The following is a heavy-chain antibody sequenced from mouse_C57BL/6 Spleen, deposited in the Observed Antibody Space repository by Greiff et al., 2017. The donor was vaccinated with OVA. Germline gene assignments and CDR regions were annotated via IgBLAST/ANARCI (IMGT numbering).Heavy chain of an antibody. CDR1: GFTFSSYA. Sequence: EVKLVESGGGLVKPGGSLKLSCAASGFTFSSYAMSWVRQTPEKRLEWVATISDGGSYTYYPDNVKGRFTISRDNAKNNLYLQMSHLKSEDTAMYYCARDDSSGYVDYWGQGTTLTVSS. D-gene: IGHD3-2*02. CDR3: ARDDSSGYVDY. CDR2: ISDGGSYT. V-gene: IGHV5-4*01. J-gene: IGHJ2*01.